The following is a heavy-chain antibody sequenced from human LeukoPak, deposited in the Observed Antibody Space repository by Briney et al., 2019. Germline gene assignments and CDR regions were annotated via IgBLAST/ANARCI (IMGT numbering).Heavy chain of an antibody. J-gene: IGHJ5*02. V-gene: IGHV4-39*07. CDR1: GGSISSSGSY. CDR2: VYYSGNT. CDR3: ARVMAARREDLNWFDP. Sequence: SETLSLTCTVSGGSISSSGSYWGWIRQPPGKGLEWIGSVYYSGNTYNPSLKSRVTISVDTSKNQFSLNLTSVTAADTAVYYCARVMAARREDLNWFDPWGQGTLVTVSS. D-gene: IGHD6-6*01.